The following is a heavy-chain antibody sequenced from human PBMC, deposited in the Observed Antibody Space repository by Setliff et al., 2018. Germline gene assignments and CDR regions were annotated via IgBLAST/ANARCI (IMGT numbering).Heavy chain of an antibody. CDR3: AHSAGGGNSPRHDY. J-gene: IGHJ4*02. V-gene: IGHV2-5*01. CDR1: GFSLSTSLVG. Sequence: SGPTLVNPTQTLTLTCTFSGFSLSTSLVGVGWIRQPPGKALEWLALIYWNDEKRYSPSLKSRLTITKDTSKNQVVLTMTNMDPVDTATYYCAHSAGGGNSPRHDYWGQGTLVTVSS. D-gene: IGHD2-21*01. CDR2: IYWNDEK.